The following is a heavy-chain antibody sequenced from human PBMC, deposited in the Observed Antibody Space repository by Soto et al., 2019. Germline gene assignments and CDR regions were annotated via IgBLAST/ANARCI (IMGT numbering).Heavy chain of an antibody. CDR1: GFTFRNYW. CDR2: ISYDGSNK. Sequence: LRLSCAASGFTFRNYWMTWVRQAPGKGLEWVALISYDGSNKYYADSVKGRFTISRDNSKNTLYPQMNSLRAEDTAMYYCAKDAPYYYDSSGYYGPFDYWGQGTLVTVSS. CDR3: AKDAPYYYDSSGYYGPFDY. V-gene: IGHV3-30*18. D-gene: IGHD3-22*01. J-gene: IGHJ4*02.